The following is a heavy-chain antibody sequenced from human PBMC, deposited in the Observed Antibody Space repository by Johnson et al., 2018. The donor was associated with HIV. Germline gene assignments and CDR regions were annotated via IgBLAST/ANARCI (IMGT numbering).Heavy chain of an antibody. CDR1: GFTFSDHY. D-gene: IGHD4-23*01. V-gene: IGHV3-72*01. CDR3: AGERPGYGGHDAFDI. Sequence: MLLVESGGGLVQPGGSLRLSCEASGFTFSDHYMDWVRQAPGKGLEWVGRSRNKANTYTTDYAVSVKGRFTISRDDSKHSLFLQMNSLRAEDTDVYHCAGERPGYGGHDAFDIWGQGTMVTVSS. J-gene: IGHJ3*02. CDR2: SRNKANTYTT.